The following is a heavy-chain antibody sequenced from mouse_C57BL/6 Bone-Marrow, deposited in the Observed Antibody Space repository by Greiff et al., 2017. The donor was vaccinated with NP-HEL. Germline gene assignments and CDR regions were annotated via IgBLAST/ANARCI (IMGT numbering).Heavy chain of an antibody. Sequence: VQLQQSGAELMKPGASVKLSCKATGYTFTGYWIEWVKQRPGHGLELIGDILPGSGSTNYNEKFKGKATFTADNSYNTAYMQLSSLTTEDSAIYYCARPLDYDYPWCAYWGQGTLVTVSA. CDR2: ILPGSGST. CDR3: ARPLDYDYPWCAY. CDR1: GYTFTGYW. D-gene: IGHD2-4*01. V-gene: IGHV1-9*01. J-gene: IGHJ3*01.